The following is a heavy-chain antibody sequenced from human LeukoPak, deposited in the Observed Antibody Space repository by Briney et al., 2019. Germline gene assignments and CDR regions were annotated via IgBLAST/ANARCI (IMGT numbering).Heavy chain of an antibody. J-gene: IGHJ4*02. Sequence: GGSLRLSCAASGFTSSSYAMSWVRQAPGKGLEWVSGISGSGGSTYYADSVKGRFTISRDNSKNTLYPQMNGLRAEDTAVYYCANGRYCSGGSCYSGKDWGQGTLITVSS. V-gene: IGHV3-23*01. D-gene: IGHD2-15*01. CDR2: ISGSGGST. CDR1: GFTSSSYA. CDR3: ANGRYCSGGSCYSGKD.